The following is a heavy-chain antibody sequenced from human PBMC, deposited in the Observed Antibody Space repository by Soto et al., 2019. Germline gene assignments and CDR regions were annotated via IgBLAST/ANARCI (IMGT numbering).Heavy chain of an antibody. Sequence: DVQLLESGGGLVQRGGSLRLSCAASGFTFSTYGMTWVRQAPGKGLEWVSYGGSGGSTNYADSVNGRFTISRYNSKKTLYLQMNSLKTEDTAVYYCVKFRGRAYHYYYIDVWGNGTPVTVSS. J-gene: IGHJ6*03. V-gene: IGHV3-23*01. CDR3: VKFRGRAYHYYYIDV. CDR1: GFTFSTYG. D-gene: IGHD3-16*01. CDR2: YGGSGGST.